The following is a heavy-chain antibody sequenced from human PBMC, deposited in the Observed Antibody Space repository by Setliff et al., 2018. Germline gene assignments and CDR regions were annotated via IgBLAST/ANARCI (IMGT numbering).Heavy chain of an antibody. V-gene: IGHV4-34*01. D-gene: IGHD3-3*01. Sequence: PSETLSLTCAVYGGSFSGYYWSWIRQPPGKGLEWIGEINHSGSTNYNPSLKSRVTISVDTSKNQFSLKLSSVTAADTAVYYCARRYNFWSGYLDYWGQGTRVTSPQ. CDR1: GGSFSGYY. CDR3: ARRYNFWSGYLDY. J-gene: IGHJ4*02. CDR2: INHSGST.